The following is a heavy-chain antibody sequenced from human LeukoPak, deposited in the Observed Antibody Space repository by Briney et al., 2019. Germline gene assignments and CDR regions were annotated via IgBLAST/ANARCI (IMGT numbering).Heavy chain of an antibody. D-gene: IGHD3-10*01. J-gene: IGHJ4*02. CDR2: ISWNSGSI. CDR3: ARYYGSGYPFDY. CDR1: GFTFDDYA. Sequence: PGGSLRLSCAASGFTFDDYAMHWVRQAPGKGLEWVSGISWNSGSIGYADSVKGRFTISRDNAKNSLYLQMNSLRAEDTAVYYCARYYGSGYPFDYWGRGTLVTVSS. V-gene: IGHV3-9*01.